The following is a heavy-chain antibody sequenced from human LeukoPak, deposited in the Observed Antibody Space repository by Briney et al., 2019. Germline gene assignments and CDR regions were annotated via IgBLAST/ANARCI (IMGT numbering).Heavy chain of an antibody. Sequence: RTSETLSLTCTVSGGSISSYYWSWIRQPPGKGLEWIGYIYYSGTTNYNPPLKSRVTISVDTSKNQFSLKLSSVTAADTAVYYCARGVYIAAAQYAYWGQGTLVTVSS. V-gene: IGHV4-59*01. D-gene: IGHD6-13*01. CDR2: IYYSGTT. J-gene: IGHJ4*02. CDR3: ARGVYIAAAQYAY. CDR1: GGSISSYY.